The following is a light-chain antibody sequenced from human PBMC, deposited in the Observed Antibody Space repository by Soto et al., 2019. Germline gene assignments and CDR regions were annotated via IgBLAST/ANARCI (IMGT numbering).Light chain of an antibody. CDR1: QIVANNY. CDR2: AAS. V-gene: IGKV3-20*01. J-gene: IGKJ3*01. Sequence: EVVLTQSPGTLSLSPGESATLSCRASQIVANNYLAWYQQRPGQAPRLLIYAASTRAAGIPDRFSGSGSGTDFTLTISRLEPEDFGVFYCHHYSRSPIFTFGPGTTVD. CDR3: HHYSRSPIFT.